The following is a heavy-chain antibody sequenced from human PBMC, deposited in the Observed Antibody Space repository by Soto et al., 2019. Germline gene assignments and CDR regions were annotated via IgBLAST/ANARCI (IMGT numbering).Heavy chain of an antibody. J-gene: IGHJ4*02. V-gene: IGHV3-23*01. CDR2: ISGSGGST. CDR3: AKDIGEYCSGGSCYFNY. Sequence: GGSLRLSCAASGFTFSSYAMSWVRQAPGKGLEWVSAISGSGGSTYYADSVKGRLTISRDNSKNTPYLQMNSLRAEDTAVYYCAKDIGEYCSGGSCYFNYWGQGTRATVS. D-gene: IGHD2-15*01. CDR1: GFTFSSYA.